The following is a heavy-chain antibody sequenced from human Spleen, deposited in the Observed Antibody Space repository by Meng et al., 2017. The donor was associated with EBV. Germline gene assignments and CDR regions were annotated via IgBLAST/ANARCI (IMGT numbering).Heavy chain of an antibody. Sequence: QVQILHCGAEVKKPGASVTVPCKASGYTFSGDAMHWRRQAPGQRPEWIGWINTANGNTKYSQKFQGRVSITRDRSATTTNMELSSLTSEDTAVYYCATGGRPLWSHWGQGTLVTVSS. CDR1: GYTFSGDA. CDR2: INTANGNT. CDR3: ATGGRPLWSH. J-gene: IGHJ4*02. V-gene: IGHV1-3*04. D-gene: IGHD2-8*02.